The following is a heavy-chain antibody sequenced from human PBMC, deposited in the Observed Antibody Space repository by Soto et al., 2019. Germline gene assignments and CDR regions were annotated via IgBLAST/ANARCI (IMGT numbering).Heavy chain of an antibody. Sequence: PSQTLSLTCAISGDSVSSNSAAWNWIRQSPSRGLEWLGRTYYRSKWYNDYAVSVKSRITINPDTSKNQFSLQLNSVTPEDTAVYYCARDRTTLKLVLSYYYYGMDVWGQGTTVTVSS. CDR3: ARDRTTLKLVLSYYYYGMDV. CDR2: TYYRSKWYN. V-gene: IGHV6-1*01. D-gene: IGHD6-6*01. J-gene: IGHJ6*02. CDR1: GDSVSSNSAA.